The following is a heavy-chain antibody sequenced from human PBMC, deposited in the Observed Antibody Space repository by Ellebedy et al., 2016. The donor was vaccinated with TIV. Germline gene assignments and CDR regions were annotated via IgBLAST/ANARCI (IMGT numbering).Heavy chain of an antibody. V-gene: IGHV3-30*03. CDR3: ARDEIGATCDY. CDR1: GFTFSSYG. CDR2: ISYDGSNK. J-gene: IGHJ4*02. D-gene: IGHD5-12*01. Sequence: GGSLRLXCAASGFTFSSYGMHWVRQAPGKGLEWVAVISYDGSNKYYADSVKGRFTISRDNSKNTLYLQMNSLRAEDTAVYYCARDEIGATCDYWGQGTLVTVSS.